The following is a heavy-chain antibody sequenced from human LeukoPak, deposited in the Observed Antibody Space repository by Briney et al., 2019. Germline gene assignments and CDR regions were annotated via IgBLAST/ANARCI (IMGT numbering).Heavy chain of an antibody. D-gene: IGHD6-13*01. V-gene: IGHV4-34*01. CDR2: INHSGST. Sequence: PSETLSLTCAVYGGSFSGYYWSWIRQPPGKGLEWIGKINHSGSTNYNPSLKSRVTISVDTSKNQFSLKLSSVTAADTAVYYCALSSSWYNAYYYYGMDVWGQGTTVTVSS. CDR1: GGSFSGYY. CDR3: ALSSSWYNAYYYYGMDV. J-gene: IGHJ6*02.